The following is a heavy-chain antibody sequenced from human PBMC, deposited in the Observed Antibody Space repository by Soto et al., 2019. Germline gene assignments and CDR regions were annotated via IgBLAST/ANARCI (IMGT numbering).Heavy chain of an antibody. Sequence: QVQLVQSGAEVKKPGSSVKVSCKASGGTFSSYTISWVRQAPGQGLEWMGRIIPILGIANYSQKFQGRVTITADKSTSTAYMELSSLRSEDTAVYYCARALVSYYYGSGSSIGMDVWGQGTTVTVSS. CDR2: IIPILGIA. D-gene: IGHD3-10*01. CDR3: ARALVSYYYGSGSSIGMDV. J-gene: IGHJ6*02. V-gene: IGHV1-69*02. CDR1: GGTFSSYT.